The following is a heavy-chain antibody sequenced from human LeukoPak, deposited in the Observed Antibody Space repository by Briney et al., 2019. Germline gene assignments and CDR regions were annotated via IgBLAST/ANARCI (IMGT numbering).Heavy chain of an antibody. CDR1: GFTFSSYA. Sequence: GGSLRLSCAASGFTFSSYAMSWVRQAPGKGLEWVSAISGSGGSTYYADSVKGRFTISRDNSKNTLYLQMNSLRAEDTAVYYCAKDLIPLIAVAGINYYYYGMDVWGQGTTVTVSS. V-gene: IGHV3-23*01. CDR3: AKDLIPLIAVAGINYYYYGMDV. CDR2: ISGSGGST. J-gene: IGHJ6*02. D-gene: IGHD6-19*01.